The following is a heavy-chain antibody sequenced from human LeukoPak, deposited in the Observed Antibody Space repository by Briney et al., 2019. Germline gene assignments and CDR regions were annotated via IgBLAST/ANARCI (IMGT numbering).Heavy chain of an antibody. J-gene: IGHJ4*02. CDR1: GYTFTGYY. V-gene: IGHV1-2*02. Sequence: ASVKVSCMTSGYTFTGYYMHWVRPAPGQGLEWMGWVNPDSGGTNYAQKFQGRVTMTRDTSISTAYMELSRLRSDDTAVYYCAPSDTHYFDYWGQGTLVTVSS. CDR3: APSDTHYFDY. CDR2: VNPDSGGT.